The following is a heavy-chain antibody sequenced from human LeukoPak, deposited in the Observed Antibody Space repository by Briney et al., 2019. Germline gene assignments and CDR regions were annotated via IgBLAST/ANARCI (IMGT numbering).Heavy chain of an antibody. CDR1: GGIFNTYA. Sequence: SIKVSCKASGGIFNTYAFTWVRQAPGQGLEWMGRIIPVLGITDYAQKFQGRVTITADESTSTAYMELSSLRSEDTAVYYCARGGITGTQDDYYYYMDVWGKGTTVTVSS. V-gene: IGHV1-69*04. D-gene: IGHD1-20*01. CDR2: IIPVLGIT. CDR3: ARGGITGTQDDYYYYMDV. J-gene: IGHJ6*03.